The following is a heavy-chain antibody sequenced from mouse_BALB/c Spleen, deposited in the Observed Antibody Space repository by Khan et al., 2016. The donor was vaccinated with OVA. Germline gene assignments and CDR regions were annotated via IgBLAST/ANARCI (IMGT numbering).Heavy chain of an antibody. CDR2: ISTYYGDA. D-gene: IGHD1-3*01. Sequence: QIQLVQSGAELVRPGVSVKISCKGSGYTFTDFALHWVKQSHAKSLEWIGVISTYYGDATYNQKFKGKATMHLDKSSSTAYGELARLPSDDSAIYFCVRASGHSRFGYWGQGTLVTVSA. J-gene: IGHJ3*01. CDR3: VRASGHSRFGY. CDR1: GYTFTDFA. V-gene: IGHV1S137*01.